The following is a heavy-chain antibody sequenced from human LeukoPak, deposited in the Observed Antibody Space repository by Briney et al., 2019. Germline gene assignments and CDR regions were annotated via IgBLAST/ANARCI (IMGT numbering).Heavy chain of an antibody. CDR1: GYTFTSYG. D-gene: IGHD6-19*01. V-gene: IGHV1-18*01. J-gene: IGHJ4*02. CDR3: ARDLSIAVAGTSDY. CDR2: ISAYNGHT. Sequence: ASVKVSCKASGYTFTSYGTSWVRQAPGQGLEWMGWISAYNGHTNYAQKLQGRVTMTTDTSTSTAYMELRSLRSDDTAVYYCARDLSIAVAGTSDYWGQGTLVTVSS.